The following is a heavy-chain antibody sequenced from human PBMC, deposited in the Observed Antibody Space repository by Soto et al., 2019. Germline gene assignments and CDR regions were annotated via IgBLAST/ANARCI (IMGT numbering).Heavy chain of an antibody. V-gene: IGHV4-4*08. D-gene: IGHD3-10*01. J-gene: IGHJ6*02. CDR3: AGSAGHPGDFFYYNGMDV. CDR2: VYTPDYT. Sequence: XETLSLTCSVSGASIRNYYWHWVRQLPGRGLEWIGYVYTPDYTRYNSSLKSRVTISVGTSKSQFSLRLNSVTAADTAVYYCAGSAGHPGDFFYYNGMDVSGQGTTVTVSS. CDR1: GASIRNYY.